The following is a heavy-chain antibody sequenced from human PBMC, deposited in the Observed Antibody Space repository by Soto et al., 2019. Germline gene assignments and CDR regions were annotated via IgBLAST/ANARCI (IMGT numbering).Heavy chain of an antibody. V-gene: IGHV3-48*04. CDR2: INSSSGTM. CDR1: GFTFSNYN. J-gene: IGHJ4*02. D-gene: IGHD6-6*01. Sequence: GGSLRLSCAASGFTFSNYNMNWVRQAPGKGLEWLSYINSSSGTMLYADSVKGRFTISRDNAKNSLYLQMNSLRAEDTAVYYCARDLYSSSARYFDYWGQGTLVTVSS. CDR3: ARDLYSSSARYFDY.